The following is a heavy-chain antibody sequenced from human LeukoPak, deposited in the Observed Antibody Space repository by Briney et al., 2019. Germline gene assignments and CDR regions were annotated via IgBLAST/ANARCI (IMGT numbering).Heavy chain of an antibody. V-gene: IGHV1-2*02. CDR3: AREGAGYSNYYAFDI. Sequence: YTFTGYYIHWVRQAPGQGLGWMGWINPNSGGTNYAQKFQGRVTMTRDTSISTAYMDLSRLRSDDTAVYYCAREGAGYSNYYAFDIWGQGTMVIVSS. CDR1: YTFTGYY. D-gene: IGHD4-11*01. J-gene: IGHJ3*02. CDR2: INPNSGGT.